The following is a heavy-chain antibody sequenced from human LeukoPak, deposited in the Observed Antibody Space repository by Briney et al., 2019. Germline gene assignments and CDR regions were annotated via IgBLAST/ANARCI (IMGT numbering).Heavy chain of an antibody. J-gene: IGHJ4*02. CDR3: TRSTGWYNYFDY. Sequence: GGSLRLSCATSGFTFDNYAMHWVRQAPGKGLEWVSGITWNSGSIAYADSVKGRSTISRDNAKNSLYLQMNSLTADDVAFYYCTRSTGWYNYFDYWGQGALVTVSS. V-gene: IGHV3-9*03. CDR1: GFTFDNYA. CDR2: ITWNSGSI. D-gene: IGHD6-19*01.